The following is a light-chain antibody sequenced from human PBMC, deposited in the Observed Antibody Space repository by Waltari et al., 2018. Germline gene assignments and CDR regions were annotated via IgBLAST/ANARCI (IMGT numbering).Light chain of an antibody. CDR3: QQDYTTPLT. CDR1: QVINKE. Sequence: DIQMTQSPPSLSAPVGDRVTFTCRASQVINKELTWYQVKPGKAPTLLIYAAATLQTGVSSRFSGSGSGTDFTLTISSLQPEDVATYFCQQDYTTPLTFGGGTKVEIK. J-gene: IGKJ4*01. V-gene: IGKV1-27*01. CDR2: AAA.